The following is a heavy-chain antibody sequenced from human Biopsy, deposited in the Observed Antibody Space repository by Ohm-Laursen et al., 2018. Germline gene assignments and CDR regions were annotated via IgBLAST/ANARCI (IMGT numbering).Heavy chain of an antibody. V-gene: IGHV1-8*01. J-gene: IGHJ5*02. D-gene: IGHD2/OR15-2a*01. CDR3: ARAVRYRLLSDP. CDR2: MNPISGNT. Sequence: GATVKISCNASGYTFTTYDITWVRQATGQGPEWMGWMNPISGNTGYAHKFRGRVTMTSDSSISTAYLEVSSLTFEDPAVYYCARAVRYRLLSDPWGQGTLVTVSS. CDR1: GYTFTTYD.